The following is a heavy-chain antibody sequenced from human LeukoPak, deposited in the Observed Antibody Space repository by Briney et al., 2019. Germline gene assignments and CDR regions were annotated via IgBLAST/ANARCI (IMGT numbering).Heavy chain of an antibody. CDR2: IYHSGST. CDR3: ARVHRYCSGGSCYPPHWFDP. J-gene: IGHJ5*02. D-gene: IGHD2-15*01. CDR1: GYSISSGYY. V-gene: IGHV4-38-2*02. Sequence: PSETLSLTCTVSGYSISSGYYWGWIRQPPGKGLEWIGSIYHSGSTYYNPSLRSRVTISVDTSKNQFSLKLSSVTAADTAVYYCARVHRYCSGGSCYPPHWFDPWGQGTLVTVSS.